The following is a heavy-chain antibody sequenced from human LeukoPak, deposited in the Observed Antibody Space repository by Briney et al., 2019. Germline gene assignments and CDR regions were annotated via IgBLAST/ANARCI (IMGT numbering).Heavy chain of an antibody. D-gene: IGHD3-22*01. CDR2: ISSSGTTT. J-gene: IGHJ3*02. CDR1: GFILSGYE. Sequence: GGSLRLSCAASGFILSGYEMNWVRQAPGKGLEWVSYISSSGTTTYFADSVKGRFTISRDNAKNSLYLQMNSLRAEDTAVYYCAKVRSGYYYRDALDIWGQGTMVTVSS. V-gene: IGHV3-48*03. CDR3: AKVRSGYYYRDALDI.